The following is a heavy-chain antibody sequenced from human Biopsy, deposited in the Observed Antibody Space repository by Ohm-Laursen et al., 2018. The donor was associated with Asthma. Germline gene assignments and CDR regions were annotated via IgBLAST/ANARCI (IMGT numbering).Heavy chain of an antibody. Sequence: SLRLSYAASGFTFGDYCMYWVRQAPGKGLEWVAVISYDGSNKYYADSVKGRFTISRDNSKNTLYLQMNSLRAEDTAVYYCAKDTEGRYDFWSGLSYNYYGMDVWGQGTTVTVSS. J-gene: IGHJ6*02. CDR1: GFTFGDYC. D-gene: IGHD3-3*01. CDR3: AKDTEGRYDFWSGLSYNYYGMDV. CDR2: ISYDGSNK. V-gene: IGHV3-30*18.